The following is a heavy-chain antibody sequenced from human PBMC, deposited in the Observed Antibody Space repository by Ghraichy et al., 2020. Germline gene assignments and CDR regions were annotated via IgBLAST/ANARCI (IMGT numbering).Heavy chain of an antibody. J-gene: IGHJ4*02. D-gene: IGHD6-19*01. Sequence: GGSLRLSCAASGFTFSSYAMSWVRQAPGKGLEWVSAISGSGGSTYYADSVKGRFTISRDNSKNTLYLQMNSLRAEDTAVYYCATCSIAVAGTGAYYFDYWGQGTLVTVSS. CDR3: ATCSIAVAGTGAYYFDY. V-gene: IGHV3-23*01. CDR1: GFTFSSYA. CDR2: ISGSGGST.